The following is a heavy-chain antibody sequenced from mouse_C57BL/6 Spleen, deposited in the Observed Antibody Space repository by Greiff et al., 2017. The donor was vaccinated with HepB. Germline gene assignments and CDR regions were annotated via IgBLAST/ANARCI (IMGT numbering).Heavy chain of an antibody. V-gene: IGHV14-4*01. CDR2: IDPENGDT. CDR1: GFNIKDDY. CDR3: TTRDYYGNYNY. D-gene: IGHD2-1*01. J-gene: IGHJ2*01. Sequence: EVQLQQSGAELVRPGASVKLSCTASGFNIKDDYMHWVKQRPEQGLEWIGWIDPENGDTEYASKFQGKATITADPSSNTAYLQLSSLTSEDTAVYYCTTRDYYGNYNYWGQGTTLTVSS.